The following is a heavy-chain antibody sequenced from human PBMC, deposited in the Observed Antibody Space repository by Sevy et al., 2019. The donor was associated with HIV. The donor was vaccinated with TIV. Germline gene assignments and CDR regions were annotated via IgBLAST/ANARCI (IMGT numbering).Heavy chain of an antibody. CDR3: ARAGGWGNINHSNQILDI. J-gene: IGHJ3*02. D-gene: IGHD3-16*01. V-gene: IGHV3-7*01. Sequence: GGSLRLSCVASGFTFSNAWMSWVRQTPGKGLEWVANIDQDGSDKRYVDSVRGRFTISRDNANNFLYLQMSSLRADDTAVYYCARAGGWGNINHSNQILDIWGHGAKVTVSS. CDR2: IDQDGSDK. CDR1: GFTFSNAW.